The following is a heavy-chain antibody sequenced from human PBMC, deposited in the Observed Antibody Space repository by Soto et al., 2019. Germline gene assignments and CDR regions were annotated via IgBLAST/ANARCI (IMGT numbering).Heavy chain of an antibody. CDR2: IWYDGSNK. J-gene: IGHJ4*02. V-gene: IGHV3-33*01. CDR1: GFTFSSYG. Sequence: PGGSLRLSCAASGFTFSSYGMHWVRQAPGKGLEWVAVIWYDGSNKYYADSVKGRFTISRDNSKNTLYPQMNSLRAEDTAVYYCASSRTMIVSGGYLDYWGQGTLVTVSS. D-gene: IGHD3-22*01. CDR3: ASSRTMIVSGGYLDY.